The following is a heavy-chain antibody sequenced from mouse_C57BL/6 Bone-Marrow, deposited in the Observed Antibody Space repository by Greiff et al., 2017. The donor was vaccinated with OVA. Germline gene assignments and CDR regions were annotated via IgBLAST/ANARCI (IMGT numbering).Heavy chain of an antibody. CDR3: ARYYGSSPWFGD. J-gene: IGHJ3*01. CDR1: GYAFSSYW. V-gene: IGHV1-80*01. Sequence: VQLQQSGAELVKPGASVKISCKASGYAFSSYWMNWVKQRPGKGTEWIGQIYPGDGDTNYNGKFKGKATLTADTSSSTGYMQLSSLTSEDSAVDFCARYYGSSPWFGDGGQGALVTVDA. CDR2: IYPGDGDT. D-gene: IGHD1-1*01.